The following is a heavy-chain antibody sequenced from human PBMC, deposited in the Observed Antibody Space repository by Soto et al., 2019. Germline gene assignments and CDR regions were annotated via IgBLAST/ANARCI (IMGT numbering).Heavy chain of an antibody. CDR1: GGTFSSYT. V-gene: IGHV1-69*02. Sequence: QVLLVQSGAEVKKPGSSVKVSCKASGGTFSSYTISWVRQAPGQGLEWMGRIIPILGIANYAQKFQGRVTITADKSTSTAYMDLSSLRSEDTAVYYCASLMSSGYYYGMDVWGQGTTVTVSS. CDR3: ASLMSSGYYYGMDV. D-gene: IGHD3-10*01. CDR2: IIPILGIA. J-gene: IGHJ6*02.